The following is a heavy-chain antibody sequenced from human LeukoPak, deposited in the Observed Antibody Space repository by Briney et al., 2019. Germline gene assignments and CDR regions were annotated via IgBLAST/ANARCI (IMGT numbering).Heavy chain of an antibody. J-gene: IGHJ4*02. CDR2: IYPGDSHT. CDR3: VRRDSSGYYNDY. CDR1: GYNFANYW. V-gene: IGHV5-51*01. D-gene: IGHD3-22*01. Sequence: GESLKISCKGSGYNFANYWIGWVRQMPGIGLEWMGIIYPGDSHTIYSPSFQGHVTMSADKDTTTAYLQWGSLKASDSAMYYCVRRDSSGYYNDYWGQGTLVTVSS.